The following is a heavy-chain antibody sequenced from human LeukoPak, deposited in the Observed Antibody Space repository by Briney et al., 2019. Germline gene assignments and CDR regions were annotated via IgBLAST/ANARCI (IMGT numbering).Heavy chain of an antibody. J-gene: IGHJ6*03. Sequence: SETLSLTCTVSGDSISSSNYYWGWIRQPPGKGLEWIGSVYYTGSTYYNPSLKSRVTISVDTSKNQFSLKLSSVTAADTAVYYCARLHYGGNYGYYYYYMDVWGKGTSVTISS. V-gene: IGHV4-39*01. CDR2: VYYTGST. CDR1: GDSISSSNYY. D-gene: IGHD4-23*01. CDR3: ARLHYGGNYGYYYYYMDV.